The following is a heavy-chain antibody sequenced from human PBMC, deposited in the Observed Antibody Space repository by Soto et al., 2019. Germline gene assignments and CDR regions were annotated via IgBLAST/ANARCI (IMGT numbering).Heavy chain of an antibody. CDR1: GFSLSTSGVG. CDR2: IYWDDDK. CDR3: AHLMVRGEVDY. V-gene: IGHV2-5*02. J-gene: IGHJ4*02. Sequence: QITLKESGPTLVKPTQTLTLTCTFSGFSLSTSGVGVGWIRQPPGKALEWLALIYWDDDKRYSPSLKSRLTITKDTAKNQVVLTMTNMDPVDTATYFWAHLMVRGEVDYWGQGTLVTVSS. D-gene: IGHD3-10*01.